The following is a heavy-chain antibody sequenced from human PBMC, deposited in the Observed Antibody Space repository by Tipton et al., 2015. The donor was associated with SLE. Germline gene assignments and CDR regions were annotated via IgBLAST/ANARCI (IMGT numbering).Heavy chain of an antibody. V-gene: IGHV4-59*02. CDR1: GASVSSFC. CDR2: VCNSGSA. D-gene: IGHD2-15*01. Sequence: TLSLTCTVSGASVSSFCWNWIRQSPGKGLEWIGCVCNSGSANYDPSLKSRGTISVDTSRNHFSLELTSVTAADTATYYCARGSSLLGFCSGGACYPLDYWGQGTLATVSS. CDR3: ARGSSLLGFCSGGACYPLDY. J-gene: IGHJ4*02.